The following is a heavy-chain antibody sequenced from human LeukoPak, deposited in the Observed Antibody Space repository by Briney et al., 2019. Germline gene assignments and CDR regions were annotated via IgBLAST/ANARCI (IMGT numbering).Heavy chain of an antibody. J-gene: IGHJ4*02. Sequence: GGSLRLSCAASGFTLNTYWVNWVRQAPGKGLEWVASINKDGREKYYVGSMRGRFTLSRDNAKISLYLQMNSLRAEDTALYDCARVPFCSGPTCYGFFDYWGQGTLVTVSS. CDR1: GFTLNTYW. CDR2: INKDGREK. CDR3: ARVPFCSGPTCYGFFDY. D-gene: IGHD2-15*01. V-gene: IGHV3-7*03.